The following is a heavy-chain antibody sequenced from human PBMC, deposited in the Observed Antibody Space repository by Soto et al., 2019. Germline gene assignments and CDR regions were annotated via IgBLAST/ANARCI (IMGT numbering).Heavy chain of an antibody. Sequence: QVQLVQSGAEVKKPGASVKVSCKASGYTFTSYGISWVRQAPGQGLEWMGWISAYNGNTNYAQKLQGRVTMTTDTSTSTAYMELRSLISDDTAVDYCARDPCSGGSCYSGADFWGQGTLVTVSS. D-gene: IGHD2-15*01. CDR1: GYTFTSYG. CDR2: ISAYNGNT. V-gene: IGHV1-18*01. CDR3: ARDPCSGGSCYSGADF. J-gene: IGHJ4*02.